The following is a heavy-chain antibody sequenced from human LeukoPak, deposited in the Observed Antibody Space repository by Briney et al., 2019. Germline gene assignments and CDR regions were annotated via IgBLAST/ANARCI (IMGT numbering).Heavy chain of an antibody. J-gene: IGHJ4*02. CDR3: AKGHLEYSYGYYFDY. D-gene: IGHD5-18*01. Sequence: AGGSLRLSCAASGFTFDDYAMYWVRQPPGRGLEWVSGISWKSGSIGYADSVKGRFTISRDNAKNSLYLQMNSLRAEDTALYYCAKGHLEYSYGYYFDYWGQGTLVTVSS. V-gene: IGHV3-9*01. CDR1: GFTFDDYA. CDR2: ISWKSGSI.